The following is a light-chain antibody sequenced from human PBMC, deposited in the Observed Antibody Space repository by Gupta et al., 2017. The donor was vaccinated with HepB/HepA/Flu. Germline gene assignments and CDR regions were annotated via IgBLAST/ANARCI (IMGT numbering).Light chain of an antibody. CDR3: ATWDDSLSGYV. V-gene: IGLV1-47*01. Sequence: QSVLTPPPSASGTPGQRVTISCSGSSSNIGSNYVYWYQQFPGPAPKLLIYRNNQRPSGVPDRFSGSKSGTSASLAISGLRSDDEADYYCATWDDSLSGYVFGNGTNVTVL. J-gene: IGLJ1*01. CDR2: RNN. CDR1: SSNIGSNY.